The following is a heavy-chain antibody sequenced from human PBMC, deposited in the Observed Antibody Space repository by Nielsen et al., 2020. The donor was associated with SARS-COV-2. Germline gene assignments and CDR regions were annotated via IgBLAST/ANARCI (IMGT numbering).Heavy chain of an antibody. D-gene: IGHD3-3*01. V-gene: IGHV1-2*02. Sequence: ASVKVSCKASGYTLTGYYMHWVRQAPGQGLEWMGWINPNSGGTNYAQKFQGRVTMTRDTSISTAYMELSRLRSDDTAVYYCATSYYDFWSGWSHDAFDIWGQGTMVTVSS. CDR2: INPNSGGT. CDR1: GYTLTGYY. J-gene: IGHJ3*02. CDR3: ATSYYDFWSGWSHDAFDI.